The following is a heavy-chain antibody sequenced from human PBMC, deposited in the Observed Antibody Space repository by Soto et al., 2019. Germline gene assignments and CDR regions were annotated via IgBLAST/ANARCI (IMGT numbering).Heavy chain of an antibody. Sequence: PGGSLNLSSAASGVTFGSYSMTWVRQAPGKGLEWVAVISGRAGNTYYADSVKGRFSIASDNSKNTLYLYMSSLRAEDTAVYYCAKDRYCSSTSCSSLDSWGQGTVVTVSS. CDR3: AKDRYCSSTSCSSLDS. CDR2: ISGRAGNT. J-gene: IGHJ4*02. D-gene: IGHD2-2*01. CDR1: GVTFGSYS. V-gene: IGHV3-23*01.